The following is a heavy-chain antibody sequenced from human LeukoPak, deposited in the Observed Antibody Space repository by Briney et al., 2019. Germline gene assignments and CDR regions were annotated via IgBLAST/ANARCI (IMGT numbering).Heavy chain of an antibody. J-gene: IGHJ4*02. D-gene: IGHD1-26*01. CDR3: TTVSGGSYI. CDR2: IKSKTDGGTT. V-gene: IGHV3-15*01. CDR1: GYSINSFYY. Sequence: ETLSLTXAVSGYSINSFYYWGWIRQPPGKGLEWVGRIKSKTDGGTTDYAAPVKGRFTISRDDSKNTLYLQMNSLKTEDTAVYYCTTVSGGSYIWGQGTLVTVSS.